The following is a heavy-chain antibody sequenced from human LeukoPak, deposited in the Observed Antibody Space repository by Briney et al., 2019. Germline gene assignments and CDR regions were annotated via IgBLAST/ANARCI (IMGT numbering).Heavy chain of an antibody. CDR2: IIPIFGTA. D-gene: IGHD4-11*01. J-gene: IGHJ4*02. CDR1: GGTFSSYA. Sequence: SVKVSCKASGGTFSSYAISWVRQAPGQGLEWMGGIIPIFGTANYAQKFQGRVTITTDESTSTAYMELSSLRSEDTAVYYCATPVTYESLGYFDYWGQGTLVTVSS. V-gene: IGHV1-69*05. CDR3: ATPVTYESLGYFDY.